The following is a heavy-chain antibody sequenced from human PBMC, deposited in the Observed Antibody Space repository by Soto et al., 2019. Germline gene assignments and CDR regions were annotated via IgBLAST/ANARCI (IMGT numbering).Heavy chain of an antibody. V-gene: IGHV5-51*01. D-gene: IGHD1-26*01. CDR3: VRAGTVGANSLSNAWLDT. CDR1: GYTFTSHW. J-gene: IGHJ5*02. Sequence: LGESLKISCKGSGYTFTSHWIGWVRQMPGKGLEWMGIIYPGDSDTRYSPSFQGQVIISADKSITTAYLQWSSLRASDTAMYYCVRAGTVGANSLSNAWLDTWGQGTLVTVSS. CDR2: IYPGDSDT.